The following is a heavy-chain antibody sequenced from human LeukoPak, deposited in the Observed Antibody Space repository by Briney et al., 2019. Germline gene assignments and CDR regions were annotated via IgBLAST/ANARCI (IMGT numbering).Heavy chain of an antibody. Sequence: GGSLRLSCAASGFTFSNAWMSWVRQAPGKGLEWVGRIKSKTDGGTTDYAAPVKGRFTISRDDSKNTLYLQMNSLKTEDTAVYYCTTDAGRHWVGATDFDYWGQGTLVTVSS. J-gene: IGHJ4*02. CDR1: GFTFSNAW. V-gene: IGHV3-15*01. CDR3: TTDAGRHWVGATDFDY. D-gene: IGHD1-26*01. CDR2: IKSKTDGGTT.